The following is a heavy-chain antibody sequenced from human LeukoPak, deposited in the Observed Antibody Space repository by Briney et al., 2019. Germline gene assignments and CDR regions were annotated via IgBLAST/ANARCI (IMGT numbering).Heavy chain of an antibody. V-gene: IGHV3-7*01. Sequence: GGSLRLSCAASGFTFSSYWMSWVRQAPGKGLEWVANIKQDGSEKYYVDSVKGRFTISRDNAKNSLYLQMNSLRAEDTAVYYCAREIYGDSPGLDHWGQGTLVTVSS. CDR3: AREIYGDSPGLDH. CDR2: IKQDGSEK. D-gene: IGHD3-10*01. J-gene: IGHJ4*02. CDR1: GFTFSSYW.